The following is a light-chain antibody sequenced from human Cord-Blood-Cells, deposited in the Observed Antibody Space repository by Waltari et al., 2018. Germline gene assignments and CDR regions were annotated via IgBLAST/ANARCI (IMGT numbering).Light chain of an antibody. J-gene: IGKJ4*01. V-gene: IGKV3D-20*01. CDR1: QSVSSIY. CDR2: DAS. Sequence: EIVLTQSPAPLSLSPGETATLSCGASQSVSSIYLAWYQQKPGLAPRLLIYDASSRATGIPDRFSGSGSGTDFTLTISRLEPEDFAVYYCQQYGSSPLTFGGGTKVEIK. CDR3: QQYGSSPLT.